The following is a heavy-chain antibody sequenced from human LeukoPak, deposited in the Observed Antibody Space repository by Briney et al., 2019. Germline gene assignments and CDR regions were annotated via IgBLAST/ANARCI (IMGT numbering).Heavy chain of an antibody. J-gene: IGHJ5*02. Sequence: SETLSLTCTVSGGSISSSNYYWGWIRQPPGKGLEWIGSIYSSGSTTYKPSLKSRVTISVDTSKNQFSLKLSSVTAADTAVYYCARGGYYGSGNDFRFDPWGQGTLVTVSS. CDR3: ARGGYYGSGNDFRFDP. V-gene: IGHV4-39*07. CDR1: GGSISSSNYY. D-gene: IGHD3-10*01. CDR2: IYSSGST.